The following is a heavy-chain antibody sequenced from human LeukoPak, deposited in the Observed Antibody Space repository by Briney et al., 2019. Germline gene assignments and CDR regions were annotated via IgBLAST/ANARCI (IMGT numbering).Heavy chain of an antibody. V-gene: IGHV3-23*01. D-gene: IGHD1-26*01. CDR2: ISGSGGST. CDR3: AKDPYSGSYSDAFDI. Sequence: GGSLRLSCAASGFTFSSYAMSWVRQAPGKGLEWVSAISGSGGSTYYADSVKGRFTISRDNSKNTPYLQMNSLRAEDTAVYYCAKDPYSGSYSDAFDIWGQGTMVTVSS. J-gene: IGHJ3*02. CDR1: GFTFSSYA.